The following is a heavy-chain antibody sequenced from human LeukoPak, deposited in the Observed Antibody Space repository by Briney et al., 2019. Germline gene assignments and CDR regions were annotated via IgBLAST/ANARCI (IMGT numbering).Heavy chain of an antibody. V-gene: IGHV5-51*01. Sequence: GESLKISCKCSGSIFTSYWIGWVRQLPGKGLEWMGIIYPGDSDTRYSPSFQGQVTISADKSISTAYLQWSSLKASDTAMYYCARSPIDYYYYMDVWGKGTTVTVSS. CDR2: IYPGDSDT. CDR1: GSIFTSYW. J-gene: IGHJ6*03. CDR3: ARSPIDYYYYMDV.